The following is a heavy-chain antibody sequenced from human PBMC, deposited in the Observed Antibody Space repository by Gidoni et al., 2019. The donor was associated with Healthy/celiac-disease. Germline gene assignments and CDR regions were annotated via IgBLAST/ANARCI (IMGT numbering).Heavy chain of an antibody. D-gene: IGHD2-2*01. CDR2: ISGSGGST. Sequence: EVQLLESGGGLVQPGGSLRLSCAASGFTFSSYAMSWVRQAPGKGLEWVSAISGSGGSTYYADSVKGRFTISRDNSKNTLYLQMNSLRAEDTAVYYCAKVSGYCSSTSCYHAFDIWGQGTMVTVSS. J-gene: IGHJ3*02. CDR1: GFTFSSYA. V-gene: IGHV3-23*01. CDR3: AKVSGYCSSTSCYHAFDI.